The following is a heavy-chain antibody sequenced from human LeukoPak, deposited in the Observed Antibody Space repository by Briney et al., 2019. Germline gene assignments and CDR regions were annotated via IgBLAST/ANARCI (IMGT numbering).Heavy chain of an antibody. J-gene: IGHJ5*01. CDR3: ARVGVEAAAYTGEGGYNWFDS. CDR1: GYTFTSYA. Sequence: ASVKVSCKASGYTFTSYAMNWVRQAPGQGLEWMRWMNPNNGYTGYAQKFQDRVTITRNTSISTVYMELSSLRSDDTAVYFCARVGVEAAAYTGEGGYNWFDSWGQGTLVTVSS. CDR2: MNPNNGYT. V-gene: IGHV1-8*03. D-gene: IGHD6-13*01.